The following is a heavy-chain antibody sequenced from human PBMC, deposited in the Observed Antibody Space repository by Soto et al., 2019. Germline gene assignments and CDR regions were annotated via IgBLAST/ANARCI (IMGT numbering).Heavy chain of an antibody. Sequence: PSETLSLTCAVYGGSFSGYYWSWIRQPPGKGLEWIGEINHSGSTNYNPSLKSRVTISVDTSQNQFSLKLSSVTAADTAVYYCARGRVTMVRGAGEDYWGQGTLVTVSS. CDR3: ARGRVTMVRGAGEDY. J-gene: IGHJ4*02. CDR2: INHSGST. D-gene: IGHD3-10*01. CDR1: GGSFSGYY. V-gene: IGHV4-34*01.